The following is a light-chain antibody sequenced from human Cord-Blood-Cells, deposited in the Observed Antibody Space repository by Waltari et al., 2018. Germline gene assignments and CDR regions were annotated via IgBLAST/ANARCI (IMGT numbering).Light chain of an antibody. CDR1: KLGDKY. CDR3: QAWDSSNVV. CDR2: QDS. V-gene: IGLV3-1*01. J-gene: IGLJ2*01. Sequence: SYELTQPPSVSVSPGQTASITCSGDKLGDKYACWYQQKPGQSPVLVIYQDSKRPSGSPERFSGSNSGNTATLTIGGTQAMDEADYYCQAWDSSNVVFGGGTKLTVL.